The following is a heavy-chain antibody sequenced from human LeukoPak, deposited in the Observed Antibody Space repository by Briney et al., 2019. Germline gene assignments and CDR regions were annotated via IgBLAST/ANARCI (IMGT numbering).Heavy chain of an antibody. CDR1: GFTFDDYA. CDR2: ISWNSGSI. V-gene: IGHV3-9*01. D-gene: IGHD6-13*01. Sequence: GGSLRLSCAASGFTFDDYAMHWVRQAPGKGLEWVSGISWNSGSIGYADSVKGRFTISRDNAKNSLYLQMNSLRAEDTALYYCAKDAYPRGAGMFDPWGQGTLVTVSS. J-gene: IGHJ5*02. CDR3: AKDAYPRGAGMFDP.